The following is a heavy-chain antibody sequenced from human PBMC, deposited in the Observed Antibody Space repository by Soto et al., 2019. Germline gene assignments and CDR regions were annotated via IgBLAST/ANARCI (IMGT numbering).Heavy chain of an antibody. V-gene: IGHV3-23*01. Sequence: EVQLLESGGGLVQPGGSLRLSCAVSGFTFSNYAMSWVRQAPGKGLEWVSTISSSGSSTYYADSVKGRFPISRDNSKNTLSLQMNSLRAEDTAVYYCAKWIAARPDYYYYMDVWGKGTTVTVPS. CDR3: AKWIAARPDYYYYMDV. J-gene: IGHJ6*03. CDR2: ISSSGSST. D-gene: IGHD6-6*01. CDR1: GFTFSNYA.